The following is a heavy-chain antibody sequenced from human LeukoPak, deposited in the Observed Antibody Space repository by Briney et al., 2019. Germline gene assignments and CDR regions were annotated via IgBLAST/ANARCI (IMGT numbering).Heavy chain of an antibody. V-gene: IGHV4-61*02. J-gene: IGHJ3*02. D-gene: IGHD2-15*01. Sequence: SETLSLTCTVSGGSISSGNYFWTWIRQPAGKGLEWIGRIYTTGFTDQNPSLMSRVTISMDRSKNQVSLKLTSVTAADTAVYYCAREGWPTGGMNALDIWGQGTMVTVSS. CDR2: IYTTGFT. CDR1: GGSISSGNYF. CDR3: AREGWPTGGMNALDI.